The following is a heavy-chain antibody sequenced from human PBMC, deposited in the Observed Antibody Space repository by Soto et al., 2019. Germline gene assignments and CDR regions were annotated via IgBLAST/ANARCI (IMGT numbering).Heavy chain of an antibody. Sequence: QVQLVESGGGLVKPGGSLRLSCAASGFSFSDYFMSWIRQAPGKGLEWVSYISGSGSTISYADSVKGRFTISRDNAQNVLYLQMNSLRAEDTAVYYCARGTLQRVGYLDHWGQGNLVTVSS. CDR1: GFSFSDYF. CDR2: ISGSGSTI. J-gene: IGHJ4*02. D-gene: IGHD5-18*01. CDR3: ARGTLQRVGYLDH. V-gene: IGHV3-11*01.